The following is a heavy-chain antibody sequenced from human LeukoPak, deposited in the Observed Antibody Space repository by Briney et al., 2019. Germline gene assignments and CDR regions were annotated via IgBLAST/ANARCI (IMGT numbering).Heavy chain of an antibody. D-gene: IGHD3-22*01. CDR2: INWNGGST. CDR3: ARGDSRLGHFDY. V-gene: IGHV3-20*04. J-gene: IGHJ4*02. Sequence: GGSLRISCEASGFTFDDYGMSWVRQAPGKGLEWVSGINWNGGSTGYADSVKGRFTISRDNAKNSLYLQMSSLRAGDTALYYCARGDSRLGHFDYWGRGTLVTVSS. CDR1: GFTFDDYG.